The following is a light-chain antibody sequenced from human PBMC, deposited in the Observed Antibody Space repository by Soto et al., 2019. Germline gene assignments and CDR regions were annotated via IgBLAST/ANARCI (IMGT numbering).Light chain of an antibody. J-gene: IGLJ3*02. V-gene: IGLV1-40*01. CDR1: SSNIGATYD. CDR2: GNT. Sequence: QSVLTQPPSVSGAPGQRVTLPCTGSSSNIGATYDVHWYQQLPGTAPKLLIYGNTDRPSGVPDRFSGSKSGTSAFLAITGRQAADEADYYCHCYDRSVSAWVFGGGTKLTVL. CDR3: HCYDRSVSAWV.